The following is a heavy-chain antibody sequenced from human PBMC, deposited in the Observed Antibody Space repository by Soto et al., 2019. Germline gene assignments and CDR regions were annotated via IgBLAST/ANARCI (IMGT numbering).Heavy chain of an antibody. CDR1: GGSFSGYY. Sequence: PSETLSLTCAVYGGSFSGYYWSWIRQPPGKGLEWIGEINHSGSTNYNPSLKSRVTISVDTSKNQFSLKLSPVTAADTAVYYCARGRYSSSWPTLWHFDYWGQGTLGTAPQ. V-gene: IGHV4-34*01. CDR3: ARGRYSSSWPTLWHFDY. J-gene: IGHJ4*02. CDR2: INHSGST. D-gene: IGHD6-13*01.